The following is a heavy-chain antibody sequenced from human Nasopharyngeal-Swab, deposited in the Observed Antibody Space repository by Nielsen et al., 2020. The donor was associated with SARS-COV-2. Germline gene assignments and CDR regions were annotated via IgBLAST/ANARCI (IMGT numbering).Heavy chain of an antibody. CDR1: RFTFSTYA. J-gene: IGHJ6*02. Sequence: GESLKISCAASRFTFSTYAMHWVRQAPGKGLEWVTLISNDGSNKYYGDSVKGRFTISRDNSRNTLFLQMNSLRPEDTAVYYCAKAQGIRYGLDVWGHGTTVTVSS. CDR3: AKAQGIRYGLDV. CDR2: ISNDGSNK. V-gene: IGHV3-30*18.